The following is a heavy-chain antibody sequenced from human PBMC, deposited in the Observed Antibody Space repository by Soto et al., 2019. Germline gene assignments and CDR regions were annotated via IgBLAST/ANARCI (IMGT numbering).Heavy chain of an antibody. Sequence: QVQLVQSGVEVKKPGASVKVSCKASGYIFTNYGISWVRQAPGQGIEWMGWIRVYNGDTNYAQKFQGRVTMTTDTSKSRAYMELRSLTSDDTAVYYCATDRRWSGYWGHGTLVTVSS. V-gene: IGHV1-18*01. CDR3: ATDRRWSGY. CDR2: IRVYNGDT. CDR1: GYIFTNYG. J-gene: IGHJ5*01.